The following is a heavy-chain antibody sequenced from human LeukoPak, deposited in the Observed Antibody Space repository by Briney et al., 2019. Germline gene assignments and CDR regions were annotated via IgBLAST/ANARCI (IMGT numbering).Heavy chain of an antibody. J-gene: IGHJ4*02. V-gene: IGHV1-69*05. CDR1: GCIFNNYA. D-gene: IGHD6-6*01. CDR3: AIGGPSYSSSSSK. CDR2: IMPIFRTP. Sequence: ASVKVSCKSSGCIFNNYALSWVRQAPGQGLEWMGLIMPIFRTPNYAQKFQGRVTITTDASTNTAYMELSGLRSEDTAVYYCAIGGPSYSSSSSKWGQGTLVTVSS.